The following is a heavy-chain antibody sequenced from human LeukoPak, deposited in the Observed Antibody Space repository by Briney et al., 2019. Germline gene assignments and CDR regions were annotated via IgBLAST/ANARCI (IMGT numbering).Heavy chain of an antibody. CDR2: IYYIGNT. V-gene: IGHV4-59*01. D-gene: IGHD3-10*01. CDR1: GGAISRYY. Sequence: PSETLSLTCTVSGGAISRYYWSRVRQPPGKGLEWIGYIYYIGNTTYNPSLKNRRAISVGTYKNQLSLMLISVTGAETAAYYIGNTNFNPSLKSRVAISVDTSKNQFSLKLSSVTAADTAVYYCATCPGIAVPGTLCDAFDIWGRGTMVTVSS. J-gene: IGHJ3*02. CDR3: GNTNFNPSLKSRVAISVDTSKNQFSLKLSSVTAADTAVYYCATCPGIAVPGTLCDAFDI.